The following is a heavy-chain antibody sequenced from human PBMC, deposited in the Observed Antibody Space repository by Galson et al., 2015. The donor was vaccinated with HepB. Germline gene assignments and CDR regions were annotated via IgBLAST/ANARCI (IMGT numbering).Heavy chain of an antibody. D-gene: IGHD6-13*01. CDR1: GFTFSSYA. J-gene: IGHJ6*02. CDR2: ISYDGSNK. CDR3: ARDKDPSRSWVDGLIYYGLAV. Sequence: SLRLSCADSGFTFSSYAFHWVRQAPGKGLEWVAVISYDGSNKNYADSVKGRFTISRDESRNTLHLQMNSLRAEDTAIYYCARDKDPSRSWVDGLIYYGLAVWGQGTTVTVSS. V-gene: IGHV3-30*04.